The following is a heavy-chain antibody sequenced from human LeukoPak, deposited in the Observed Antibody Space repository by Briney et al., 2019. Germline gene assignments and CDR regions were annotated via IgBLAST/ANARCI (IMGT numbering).Heavy chain of an antibody. Sequence: GGSLRLSCAASGFTFSTYAMSWVRQAPGKGLQWVSLISGSGDGAHYADSVKGRFTISRDNSKNTVYLQMTNLRAEDTAVYYCAKGYIQLWWFDYWGQGTLVTVSS. CDR2: ISGSGDGA. V-gene: IGHV3-23*01. CDR3: AKGYIQLWWFDY. D-gene: IGHD2-21*01. J-gene: IGHJ4*02. CDR1: GFTFSTYA.